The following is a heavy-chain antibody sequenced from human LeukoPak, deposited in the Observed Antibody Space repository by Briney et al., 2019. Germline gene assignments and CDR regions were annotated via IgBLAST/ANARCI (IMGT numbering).Heavy chain of an antibody. CDR2: VQYSGST. CDR3: ARGNWSRAFDI. Sequence: KPSETLSLTCTVSVGSITSYYWSWIRQPPGKGLECIGSVQYSGSTYCSPSLKSRVAISVDTSKNQLSLNLSSVTAADTAVYYCARGNWSRAFDIWGLGTMVTVSS. D-gene: IGHD1-20*01. V-gene: IGHV4-59*01. J-gene: IGHJ3*02. CDR1: VGSITSYY.